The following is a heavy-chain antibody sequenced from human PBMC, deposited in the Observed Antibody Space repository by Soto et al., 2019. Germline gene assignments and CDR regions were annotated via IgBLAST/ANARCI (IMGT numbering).Heavy chain of an antibody. Sequence: PGESLKISCKGSGYNFTSYWIIWVRQMSGKGLEWMGNIDPTDSFTNYSPSFQGHVTISTDKSMSTAYLQWGTLKASDTAMYYCARRGSDFWSGLDVWGQGTTVTVSS. CDR2: IDPTDSFT. J-gene: IGHJ6*02. V-gene: IGHV5-10-1*01. CDR3: ARRGSDFWSGLDV. CDR1: GYNFTSYW. D-gene: IGHD3-3*01.